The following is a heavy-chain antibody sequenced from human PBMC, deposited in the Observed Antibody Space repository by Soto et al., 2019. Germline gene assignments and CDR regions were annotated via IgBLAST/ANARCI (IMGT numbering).Heavy chain of an antibody. CDR1: GGSISSGGYY. D-gene: IGHD2-21*02. J-gene: IGHJ4*02. CDR3: ARAPRVTGFYFDY. Sequence: LSLTCTVSGGSISSGGYYWSWIRQHPGKGLEWIGYIYYSGSTYYNPSLKSRVTISVDTSKNQFSLKLSSVTAADTAVYYCARAPRVTGFYFDYWGQGTLVTVSS. V-gene: IGHV4-31*03. CDR2: IYYSGST.